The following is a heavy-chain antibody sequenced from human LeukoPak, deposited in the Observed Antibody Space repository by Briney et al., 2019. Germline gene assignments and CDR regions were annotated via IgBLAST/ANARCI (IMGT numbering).Heavy chain of an antibody. CDR3: ARENYDILTGFDY. D-gene: IGHD3-9*01. CDR2: ISSSSSYI. V-gene: IGHV3-21*04. Sequence: PGGSLRLSCAASGFTFSSYSMNWVRQAPGKGLEWVSSISSSSSYIYYADSVKGRFTISRDNAKNSLYLQMNSLRAEDTAVYYCARENYDILTGFDYWGQGTMVTVSS. CDR1: GFTFSSYS. J-gene: IGHJ3*01.